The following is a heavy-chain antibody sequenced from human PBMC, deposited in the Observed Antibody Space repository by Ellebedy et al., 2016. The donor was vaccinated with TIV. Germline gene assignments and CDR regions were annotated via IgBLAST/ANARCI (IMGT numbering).Heavy chain of an antibody. J-gene: IGHJ5*02. CDR2: VYSAGHT. Sequence: MPSETLSLTCTVSGVSISTNDYYWGWIRQPPGKGLEWIGTVYSAGHTYYNPSLKSRVTISVDTSNNQFSFNLISVTAADTALYYCARHHFGDYGPNWFDPWGQGTLVTVSS. CDR3: ARHHFGDYGPNWFDP. D-gene: IGHD4-17*01. CDR1: GVSISTNDYY. V-gene: IGHV4-39*01.